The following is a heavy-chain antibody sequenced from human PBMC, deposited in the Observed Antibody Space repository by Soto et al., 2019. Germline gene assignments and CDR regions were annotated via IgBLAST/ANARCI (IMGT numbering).Heavy chain of an antibody. CDR3: ARDSMVRGVGLDY. D-gene: IGHD3-10*01. Sequence: PSETLSLTCAVSGGSISSSNCWSLVRQPPGKGLEWIGEIYHSGSTNYNPSLKSRVTISVDESKNQFSLKLSSVTAADTAVYYCARDSMVRGVGLDYWGQGTLVTVSS. CDR1: GGSISSSNC. CDR2: IYHSGST. V-gene: IGHV4-4*02. J-gene: IGHJ4*02.